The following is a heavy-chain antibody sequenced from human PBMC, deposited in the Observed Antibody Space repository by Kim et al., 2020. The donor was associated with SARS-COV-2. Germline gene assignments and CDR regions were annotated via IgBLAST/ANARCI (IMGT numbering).Heavy chain of an antibody. D-gene: IGHD5-12*01. V-gene: IGHV3-23*01. CDR1: GFTFSSYA. Sequence: GGSLRLSCAASGFTFSSYAMSWVRQAPGKGLEWVSAISGSDGSTYYADSVKGRFTISRDNSKNTLYLQMNSLRAEDTAVYYCAKASIVATKKGYYLDNWGEGTLVTLSS. CDR3: AKASIVATKKGYYLDN. J-gene: IGHJ4*02. CDR2: ISGSDGST.